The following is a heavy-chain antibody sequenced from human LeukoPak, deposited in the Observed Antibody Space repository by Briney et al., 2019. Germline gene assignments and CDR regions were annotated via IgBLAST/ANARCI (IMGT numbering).Heavy chain of an antibody. CDR2: IKQDGREK. V-gene: IGHV3-7*01. Sequence: PGGSLRLSCAASGFTFSSFWMSWVCQGPGKGMGWVSNIKQDGREKYYVDSVKGRFTNSRDNAKNSLYLQMNGLRAEDTAVYYCARLSVTNNFDYWGQGTLVTVSS. D-gene: IGHD4-11*01. CDR3: ARLSVTNNFDY. CDR1: GFTFSSFW. J-gene: IGHJ4*02.